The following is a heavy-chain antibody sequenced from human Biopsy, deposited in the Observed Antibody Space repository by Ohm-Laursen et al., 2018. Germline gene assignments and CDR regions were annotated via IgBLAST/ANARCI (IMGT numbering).Heavy chain of an antibody. Sequence: SLRLSCAATGFTLTRYSMSWVRQAPGKGLEWVAVIWYDGTNRYYADSVEGRFTISRDKFKNTLDLQMNGLRVEDTAVYYCARDEEYRDFYYYGMDVWGQGTTVIVSS. CDR2: IWYDGTNR. D-gene: IGHD5-18*01. CDR1: GFTLTRYS. J-gene: IGHJ6*02. V-gene: IGHV3-33*07. CDR3: ARDEEYRDFYYYGMDV.